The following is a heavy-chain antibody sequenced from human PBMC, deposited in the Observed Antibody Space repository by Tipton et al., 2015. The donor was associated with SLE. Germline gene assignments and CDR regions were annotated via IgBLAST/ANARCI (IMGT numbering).Heavy chain of an antibody. Sequence: TLSLTCALYGGSLNGYYWSWIRQPPGKGLEWIGEINHSGSTNYNPSLKSRVTISVDTSKNQFSLKLSSVTAADTAVYYCVYGDWLGLDYWGQGTLVTVSS. CDR1: GGSLNGYY. J-gene: IGHJ4*02. CDR3: VYGDWLGLDY. V-gene: IGHV4-34*01. CDR2: INHSGST. D-gene: IGHD4-17*01.